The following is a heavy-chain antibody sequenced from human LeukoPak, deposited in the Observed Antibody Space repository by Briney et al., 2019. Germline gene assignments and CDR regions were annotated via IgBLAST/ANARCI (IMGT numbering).Heavy chain of an antibody. Sequence: PGGSLRLSCAASGFTFSSYAMHWVRQAPGKGLEWVAVISYDGSNKYYADSVKGRFTISRDNAKNSLYLQMNSLRAEDTAVYYCARGHIVVMADDDVFDYWGQGTLVTVSS. D-gene: IGHD2-21*01. CDR1: GFTFSSYA. J-gene: IGHJ4*02. V-gene: IGHV3-30*04. CDR3: ARGHIVVMADDDVFDY. CDR2: ISYDGSNK.